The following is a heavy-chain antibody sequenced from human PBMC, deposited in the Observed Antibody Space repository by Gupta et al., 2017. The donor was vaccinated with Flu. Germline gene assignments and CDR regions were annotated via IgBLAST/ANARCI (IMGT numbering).Heavy chain of an antibody. CDR2: MYYSGST. J-gene: IGHJ6*02. CDR3: ARSFPVSSPRPDFYYGMVV. Sequence: QVQLQESGPGLVKPSETLSLTCTVSGGSLSNYFWSWIRQPPGKGLEWIGYMYYSGSTKYNPSLKSRVTISVDTSKNQFSLNLSSVTAADTAVYYCARSFPVSSPRPDFYYGMVVWGLGTTVAVSS. V-gene: IGHV4-59*01. CDR1: GGSLSNYF. D-gene: IGHD6-6*01.